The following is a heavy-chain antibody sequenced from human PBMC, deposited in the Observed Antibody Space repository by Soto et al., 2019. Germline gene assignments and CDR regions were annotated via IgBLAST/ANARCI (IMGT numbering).Heavy chain of an antibody. Sequence: GASVKVSCKASGGTLSSYAISWVRQAPGQGLEWMGGIIPIFGTANYAQKFQGRVTITADESTSTAYMELSSLRSEDTAVYYCARGGYCSGGSCYRGDAFDIWGQGTMVTVSS. D-gene: IGHD2-15*01. CDR2: IIPIFGTA. J-gene: IGHJ3*02. CDR1: GGTLSSYA. CDR3: ARGGYCSGGSCYRGDAFDI. V-gene: IGHV1-69*13.